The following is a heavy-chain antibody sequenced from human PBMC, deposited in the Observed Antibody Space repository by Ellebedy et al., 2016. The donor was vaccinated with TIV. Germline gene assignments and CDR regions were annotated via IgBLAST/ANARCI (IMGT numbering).Heavy chain of an antibody. V-gene: IGHV4-59*01. J-gene: IGHJ5*02. CDR1: GGSISSYY. Sequence: MPSETLSLTCTVSGGSISSYYWSWIRQPPGKGLEWIGYIYYSGSTNYNPSLKSRVTISVDTSKNQFSLKLSSVTAADTAVYYCARDRGTYYYDSSGYGWFDPWGQGTLVTVSS. CDR3: ARDRGTYYYDSSGYGWFDP. D-gene: IGHD3-22*01. CDR2: IYYSGST.